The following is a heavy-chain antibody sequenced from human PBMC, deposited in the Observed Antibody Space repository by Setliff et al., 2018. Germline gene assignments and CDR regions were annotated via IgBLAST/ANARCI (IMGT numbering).Heavy chain of an antibody. J-gene: IGHJ5*02. V-gene: IGHV1-69*13. CDR3: ARVGVDAIPA. Sequence: ASVKVSCKASGGTFKNYAISWVRQAPGQGLEWMGGIIPILGTANYAQKFQGRVTITADESTSTAYMELSSLRSEDTAVYYCARVGVDAIPAWGQGTMVTVSS. CDR1: GGTFKNYA. CDR2: IIPILGTA. D-gene: IGHD2-21*01.